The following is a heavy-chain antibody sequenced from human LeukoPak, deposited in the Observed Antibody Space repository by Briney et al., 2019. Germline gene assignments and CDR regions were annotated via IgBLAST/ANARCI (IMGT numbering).Heavy chain of an antibody. CDR3: YCAVEDY. J-gene: IGHJ4*02. V-gene: IGHV3-7*01. CDR2: IKQDGSEK. Sequence: GGSLRLSCATSGFTFSRYWMSWARQAPGKGLERVANIKQDGSEKNYVGSVRGRFAISRDNAKNSLYLQMNSLRAEDTAVYYCYCAVEDYWGQGTLVTVSS. CDR1: GFTFSRYW. D-gene: IGHD2-15*01.